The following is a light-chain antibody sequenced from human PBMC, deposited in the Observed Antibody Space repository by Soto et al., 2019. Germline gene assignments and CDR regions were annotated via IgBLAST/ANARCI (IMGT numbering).Light chain of an antibody. CDR3: QQRSNWT. CDR1: QSVSSY. Sequence: EIVLTQSPATLSLSPGERATLSCRASQSVSSYLAWYQQKPGQAPRLLIYDASNRATGIPARFSGSGSGTDVTLTISSLAPEDFAVYYCQQRSNWTFGGGTKVVIK. V-gene: IGKV3-11*01. CDR2: DAS. J-gene: IGKJ4*01.